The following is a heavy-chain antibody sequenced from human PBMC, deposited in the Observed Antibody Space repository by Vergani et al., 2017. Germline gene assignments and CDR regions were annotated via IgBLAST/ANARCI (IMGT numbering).Heavy chain of an antibody. CDR1: GFTFSDYY. D-gene: IGHD2-2*03. CDR2: ISSSGSTI. CDR3: ARDRXYCSSTSCYDAFDI. Sequence: QVQLVESGGGLVKPGGSLRLSCAASGFTFSDYYMSWIRQAPGKGLEWVSYISSSGSTIYYADSVKGRFTISRDNAKNSLYLQMNSLRAEDTAVYYCARDRXYCSSTSCYDAFDIWGQGTMVTVSS. V-gene: IGHV3-11*01. J-gene: IGHJ3*02.